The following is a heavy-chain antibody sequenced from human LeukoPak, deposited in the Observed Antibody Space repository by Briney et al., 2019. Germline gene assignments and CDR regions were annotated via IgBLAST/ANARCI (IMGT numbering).Heavy chain of an antibody. CDR3: ARESRDSSGYYCIDY. J-gene: IGHJ4*02. D-gene: IGHD3-22*01. Sequence: SETLSLTCTVSSDSFSNGNYFWAWIRQPAGKGLEWIGRIYISGSTNYNPSLKSRVTISVDTSKNQFSLKLSSVTAADTAVYYCARESRDSSGYYCIDYWGQGTLVTVSS. CDR1: SDSFSNGNYF. CDR2: IYISGST. V-gene: IGHV4-61*10.